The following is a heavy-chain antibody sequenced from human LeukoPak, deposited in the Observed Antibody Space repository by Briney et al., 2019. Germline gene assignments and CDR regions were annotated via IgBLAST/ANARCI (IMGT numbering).Heavy chain of an antibody. D-gene: IGHD3-22*01. CDR3: ARGPGHYYDSSGYEKGDF. CDR1: GFTFSSYS. Sequence: PGKSLRLSCAASGFTFSSYSMIWVRQAPGKGLEWVSYISSTSITILYADSVKGRFTITRDNARNSLHLQMNSLRAEDTAVYYCARGPGHYYDSSGYEKGDFWGQGTLVTVSS. CDR2: ISSTSITI. J-gene: IGHJ4*02. V-gene: IGHV3-48*04.